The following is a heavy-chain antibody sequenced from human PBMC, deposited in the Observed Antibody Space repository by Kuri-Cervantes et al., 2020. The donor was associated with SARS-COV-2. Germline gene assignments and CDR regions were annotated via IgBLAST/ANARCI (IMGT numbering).Heavy chain of an antibody. V-gene: IGHV3-23*01. J-gene: IGHJ5*02. CDR2: ISGSGGST. CDR3: AKDLGRPNWFDP. CDR1: GFTFSSYS. Sequence: GGSLRLSCAASGFTFSSYSMNWVRQAPGKGLEWVSAISGSGGSTYYADSVKGRFTISRDNSKNTLYLQMNSLRAEDTAVYYCAKDLGRPNWFDPWGQGTLVTVSS.